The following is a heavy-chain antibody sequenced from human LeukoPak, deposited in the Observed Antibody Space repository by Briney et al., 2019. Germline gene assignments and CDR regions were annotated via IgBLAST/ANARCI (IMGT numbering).Heavy chain of an antibody. D-gene: IGHD1-26*01. CDR3: ARGDYSGSYEVPAKSDY. J-gene: IGHJ4*02. CDR2: IIPILGIA. V-gene: IGHV1-69*04. Sequence: ASVKVSCKASGGTFSSYAISWVRQAPGQGLEWMGRIIPILGIANYAQKFQGRVTITADKSTSTAYMELSSLRSEDTAVYYCARGDYSGSYEVPAKSDYWGQGTLVTVSS. CDR1: GGTFSSYA.